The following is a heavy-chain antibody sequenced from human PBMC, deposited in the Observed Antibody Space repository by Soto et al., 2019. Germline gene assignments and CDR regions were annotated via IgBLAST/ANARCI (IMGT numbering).Heavy chain of an antibody. Sequence: QVQLVQSGAEVKKPGSSVKVSCKASGGTFSSYTISWVRQAPGQGLEWMGWIIPILGIANYAQKFQGRVTITADKSTSTAYVELSSLRSEDTAVYSCARGRGGRGDYWGQGTLVTVSS. V-gene: IGHV1-69*02. J-gene: IGHJ4*02. D-gene: IGHD2-15*01. CDR3: ARGRGGRGDY. CDR1: GGTFSSYT. CDR2: IIPILGIA.